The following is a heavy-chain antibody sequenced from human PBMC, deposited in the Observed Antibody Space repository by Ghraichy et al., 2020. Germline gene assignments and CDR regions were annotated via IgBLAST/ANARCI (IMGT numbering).Heavy chain of an antibody. CDR1: GFTFSSYS. J-gene: IGHJ6*02. V-gene: IGHV3-48*02. D-gene: IGHD2-2*01. CDR2: ISSSSSTI. Sequence: GGSLRLSCAASGFTFSSYSMNWVRQAPGKGLEWVSYISSSSSTIYYADSVKGRFTISRDNDKNSLYLQMNSLRDEDTAVYYCARAGYCSSTSCHYYYYGMDVWGQGTTVTVSS. CDR3: ARAGYCSSTSCHYYYYGMDV.